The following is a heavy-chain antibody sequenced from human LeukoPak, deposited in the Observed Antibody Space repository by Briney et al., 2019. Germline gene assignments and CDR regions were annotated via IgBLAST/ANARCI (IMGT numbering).Heavy chain of an antibody. D-gene: IGHD2-15*01. CDR2: IYHIGST. J-gene: IGHJ4*02. CDR3: ARWAAQAFDY. V-gene: IGHV4-59*08. Sequence: SETLSLTCTVSGGSISSYYWSWIRQPPGMGLEWIGYIYHIGSTNYNPALKSRVTISADTSKNQFSLKLTSVTAADTAVYYCARWAAQAFDYWGQGTLVTVSS. CDR1: GGSISSYY.